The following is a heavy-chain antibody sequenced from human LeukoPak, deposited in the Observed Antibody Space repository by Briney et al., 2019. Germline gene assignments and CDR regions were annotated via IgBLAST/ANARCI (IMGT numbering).Heavy chain of an antibody. D-gene: IGHD6-19*01. J-gene: IGHJ4*02. CDR1: GFTFSSYA. CDR2: ISYDGSNK. CDR3: AREGAPYSSGWYSDY. V-gene: IGHV3-30-3*01. Sequence: GGSLRLSCAASGFTFSSYAMHWVRQAPGKGLEWVAVISYDGSNKYYADSVKGRFTTSRDNSKNTLYLQMNSLRAEDTAVYYCAREGAPYSSGWYSDYWGQGTLVTVSS.